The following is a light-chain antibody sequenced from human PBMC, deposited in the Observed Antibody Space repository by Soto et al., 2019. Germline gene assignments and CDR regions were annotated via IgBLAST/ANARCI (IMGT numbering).Light chain of an antibody. CDR1: SGHISYA. V-gene: IGLV4-69*01. CDR3: QTWGTGSLV. Sequence: QAVVTQSPSASASLGASVKLTCTLSSGHISYAIAWHQQQPEKGPRYLMKLNSDGSHSKGDGIPERFSGSSSGAERYLTISSLQSEDEADYYCQTWGTGSLVFGGGTKLTVL. CDR2: LNSDGSH. J-gene: IGLJ2*01.